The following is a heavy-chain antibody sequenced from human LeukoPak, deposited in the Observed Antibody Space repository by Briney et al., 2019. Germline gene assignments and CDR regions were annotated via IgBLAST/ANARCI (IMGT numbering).Heavy chain of an antibody. CDR1: GFTFSSFA. V-gene: IGHV3-23*01. CDR2: ISGSGST. Sequence: GGSLRLSCAASGFTFSSFAMSWVRQAPGKGLEWVSTISGSGSTNYADSVKGRFTFSRDNSKNTVYLQMSSLRAEDTAVYYCAKDLPDYGDYIEGYWGQGTLVTVSS. CDR3: AKDLPDYGDYIEGY. D-gene: IGHD4-17*01. J-gene: IGHJ4*02.